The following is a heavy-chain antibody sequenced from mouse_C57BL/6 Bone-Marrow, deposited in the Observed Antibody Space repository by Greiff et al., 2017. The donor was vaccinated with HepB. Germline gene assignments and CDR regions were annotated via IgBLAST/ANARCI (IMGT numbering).Heavy chain of an antibody. J-gene: IGHJ1*03. V-gene: IGHV1-18*01. CDR1: GYTFTDYN. D-gene: IGHD1-1*01. Sequence: VQLQQSGPELVKPGASVKIPCKASGYTFTDYNMDWVKQSHGKSLEWIGDINPNNGGTIYNQKFKGKATLTVDKSSSTAYMELRSLTSEDSAVYYCTRGHGSSRYWYFDVWGTGTTVTVSS. CDR3: TRGHGSSRYWYFDV. CDR2: INPNNGGT.